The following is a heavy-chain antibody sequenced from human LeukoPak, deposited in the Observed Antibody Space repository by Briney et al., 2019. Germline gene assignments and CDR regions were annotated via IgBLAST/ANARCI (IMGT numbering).Heavy chain of an antibody. D-gene: IGHD3-3*01. J-gene: IGHJ4*02. CDR1: GSSLSTSGMC. CDR3: ARTYVTIFGVADFDY. CDR2: IDWDDDK. Sequence: SGPTLVNPTQTLTLTCTFSGSSLSTSGMCVSWIRQPPGKALEWLALIDWDDDKYYSTSLKTRLTISKDTSKNQVVLTMTNMDPVDTATYYCARTYVTIFGVADFDYWGQGTLVTVSS. V-gene: IGHV2-70*01.